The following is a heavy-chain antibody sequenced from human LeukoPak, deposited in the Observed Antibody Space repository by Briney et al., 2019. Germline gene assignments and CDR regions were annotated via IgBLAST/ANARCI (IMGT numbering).Heavy chain of an antibody. V-gene: IGHV1-69*04. CDR3: ARDGDRGFDP. Sequence: ASVKVSCKASGGTFSSYAISWVRRAPGQGLEWMGRIIPILGIANYAQKFQGRVTITADKSTSTAYMELSSLRSEDTAVYYCARDGDRGFDPWGQGTLVTVSS. CDR1: GGTFSSYA. CDR2: IIPILGIA. J-gene: IGHJ5*02.